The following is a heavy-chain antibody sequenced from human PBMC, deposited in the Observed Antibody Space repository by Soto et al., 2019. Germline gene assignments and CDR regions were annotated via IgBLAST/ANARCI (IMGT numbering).Heavy chain of an antibody. CDR3: TTDRRDDFWSGYAYYYYYYGMDV. CDR1: GFTFSSYG. CDR2: IWYDGSNK. V-gene: IGHV3-33*01. D-gene: IGHD3-3*01. Sequence: PGGSLRLSCAASGFTFSSYGMHWVRQAPGKGLEWVAVIWYDGSNKYYADSVKGRFTISRDNSKNTLYLQMNSLKTEDTAVYYCTTDRRDDFWSGYAYYYYYYGMDVWGQGTTVTVSS. J-gene: IGHJ6*02.